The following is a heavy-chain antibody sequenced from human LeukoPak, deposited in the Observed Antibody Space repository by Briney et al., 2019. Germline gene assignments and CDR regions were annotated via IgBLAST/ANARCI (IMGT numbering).Heavy chain of an antibody. Sequence: KPSQTLSLTCTVSGGSISSGGYYWSWIRQHPGKGLEWIGYIYYSGSTYYNPSLKSRVTMSVDTSKNQFSLKLSSVTAADTAVYYCARGGGSMVRGVIPRYGMDVWGKGTTVTV. CDR1: GGSISSGGYY. J-gene: IGHJ6*04. CDR2: IYYSGST. V-gene: IGHV4-31*03. CDR3: ARGGGSMVRGVIPRYGMDV. D-gene: IGHD3-10*01.